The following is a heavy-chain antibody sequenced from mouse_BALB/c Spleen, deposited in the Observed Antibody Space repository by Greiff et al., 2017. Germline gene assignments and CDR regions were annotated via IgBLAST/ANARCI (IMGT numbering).Heavy chain of an antibody. CDR2: IWSDGST. CDR1: GFSLTSYG. CDR3: ARHYYGSSYAMDY. D-gene: IGHD1-1*01. V-gene: IGHV2-6-2*01. Sequence: QVQLQQSGPDLVAPSQSLSITCTVSGFSLTSYGVHWVRQSPGKGLEWLVVIWSDGSTTYNSALKSRLSISKDNSKSQVFLKMNSLQTDDTAMYYCARHYYGSSYAMDYWGQGTSVTVSS. J-gene: IGHJ4*01.